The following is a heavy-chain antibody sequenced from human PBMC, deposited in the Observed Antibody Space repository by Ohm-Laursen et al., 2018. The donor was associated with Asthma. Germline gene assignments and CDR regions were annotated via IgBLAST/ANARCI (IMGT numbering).Heavy chain of an antibody. V-gene: IGHV3-30-3*01. CDR3: ARPLEAYSSSSHAFDI. Sequence: SSLRLSCAASGFTFSSYAMHWVRQAPGKGLEWVAVISYDGSNKYYADSVKGRFTISRDNSKNTLYLQMNSLRAEDTAVYYCARPLEAYSSSSHAFDIWGQGTMVTVSS. CDR1: GFTFSSYA. J-gene: IGHJ3*02. CDR2: ISYDGSNK. D-gene: IGHD6-13*01.